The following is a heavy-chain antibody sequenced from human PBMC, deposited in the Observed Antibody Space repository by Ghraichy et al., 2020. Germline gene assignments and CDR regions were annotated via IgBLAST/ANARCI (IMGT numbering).Heavy chain of an antibody. CDR3: ATESPSDYGDEGGIDAFDI. J-gene: IGHJ3*02. CDR2: IHKSGTI. CDR1: GGSITRGDHY. V-gene: IGHV4-30-4*01. Sequence: SETLSLTCTVSGGSITRGDHYWSWIRQPPGKGLEWIGSIHKSGTIDYNSSLKSRVTISTDASKNQLSLRVTSVTAADTAMYYCATESPSDYGDEGGIDAFDIWGQGTMVTVSS. D-gene: IGHD4-17*01.